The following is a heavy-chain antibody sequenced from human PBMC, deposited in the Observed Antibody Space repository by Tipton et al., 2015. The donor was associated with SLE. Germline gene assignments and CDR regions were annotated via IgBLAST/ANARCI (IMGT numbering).Heavy chain of an antibody. CDR2: IYYSGST. Sequence: TLSLTCTVSGGSISSSSYYWGWIRQPPGKGLEWIGSIYYSGSTYYNPSLKSRVTISVDTSKNQFSLKLSSVTAADTAQYYCARINVPTAMDFYYYYMDVWGKGTTVTV. CDR3: ARINVPTAMDFYYYYMDV. D-gene: IGHD2-2*01. J-gene: IGHJ6*03. CDR1: GGSISSSSYY. V-gene: IGHV4-39*07.